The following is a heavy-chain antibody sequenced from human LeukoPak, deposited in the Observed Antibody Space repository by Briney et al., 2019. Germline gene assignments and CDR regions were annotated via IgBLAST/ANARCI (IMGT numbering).Heavy chain of an antibody. J-gene: IGHJ6*03. V-gene: IGHV1-2*02. CDR3: ARGRIAAAGDYYYYYMDV. CDR1: GYTFTGYY. D-gene: IGHD6-13*01. CDR2: INPNSGGT. Sequence: EASVKVSCKASGYTFTGYYMHWVRQAPGQGLEWMGWINPNSGGTNYAQKFQGRVTMTRDTSISTAYMELSRLRSDDTAVYYCARGRIAAAGDYYYYYMDVWGKGTTVTISS.